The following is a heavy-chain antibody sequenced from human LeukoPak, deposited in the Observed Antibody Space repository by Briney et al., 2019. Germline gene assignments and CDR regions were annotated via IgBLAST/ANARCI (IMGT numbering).Heavy chain of an antibody. CDR1: GFTFSSYS. Sequence: GGSLRLSCAASGFTFSSYSMNWVRQAPEKGLEWVSYISSSSSTIYYADSVKGRFTISRDDAKNSLYLQINSLRAEDTAVYYCTKDLEAVAGTHFDSWGQGTLVTVSS. J-gene: IGHJ4*02. CDR3: TKDLEAVAGTHFDS. V-gene: IGHV3-48*04. CDR2: ISSSSSTI. D-gene: IGHD6-19*01.